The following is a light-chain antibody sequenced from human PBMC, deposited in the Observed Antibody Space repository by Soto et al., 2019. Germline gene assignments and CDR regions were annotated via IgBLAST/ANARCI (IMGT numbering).Light chain of an antibody. CDR1: QSISSW. Sequence: GDIVTITCRASQSISSWLAWYQRKPGKAPKLLIYDASNLESGVPSRFSGSGSGTEFTLTISSLQPDDFATYYCQHYSDSSWTLGQGTKVDIK. CDR2: DAS. V-gene: IGKV1-5*01. J-gene: IGKJ1*01. CDR3: QHYSDSSWT.